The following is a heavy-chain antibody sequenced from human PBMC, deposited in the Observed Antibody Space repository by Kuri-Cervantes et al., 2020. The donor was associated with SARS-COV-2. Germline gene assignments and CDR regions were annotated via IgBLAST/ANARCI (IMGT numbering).Heavy chain of an antibody. CDR1: GYSISSGYY. V-gene: IGHV4-38-2*01. Sequence: GSLRLSCAVSGYSISSGYYWSWIRQPPGKGLEWIGSIYYSGSTYYNPSLKSRVTISVDTSKNQFSLKLSSVTAADTAVYYCARSGYSYGPETQGAFDIWGQGTMVTVSS. CDR3: ARSGYSYGPETQGAFDI. D-gene: IGHD5-18*01. J-gene: IGHJ3*02. CDR2: IYYSGST.